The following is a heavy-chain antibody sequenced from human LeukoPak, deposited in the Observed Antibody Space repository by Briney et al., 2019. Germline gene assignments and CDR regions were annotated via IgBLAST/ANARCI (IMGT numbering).Heavy chain of an antibody. CDR2: IDTAGNT. D-gene: IGHD3-16*01. V-gene: IGHV3-13*04. Sequence: GGSLRLSCAASGFTFSSYDMHWVRQATGKALEWVSAIDTAGNTFYPGSVKGRFTISRENAKDSLYLQMNNVRAGDTALYFCARTSKVTSVMDIWGQGTMVTVSS. CDR1: GFTFSSYD. CDR3: ARTSKVTSVMDI. J-gene: IGHJ3*02.